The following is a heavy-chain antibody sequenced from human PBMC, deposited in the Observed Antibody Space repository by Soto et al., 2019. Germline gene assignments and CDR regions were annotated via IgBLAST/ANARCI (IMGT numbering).Heavy chain of an antibody. CDR3: ARDFGEVTTTWVGYFDY. CDR2: INPSDGAT. D-gene: IGHD3-3*01. Sequence: QVQLVQSGAEVKKPGASVKVSCKASGYSFTSYYVHWVRQAPGQGLEWMGIINPSDGATSYPQKFQGRVTMTRDTSTSTVYMELSSLRSVDTAVYYCARDFGEVTTTWVGYFDYWGQGTLVTVSS. J-gene: IGHJ4*02. CDR1: GYSFTSYY. V-gene: IGHV1-46*01.